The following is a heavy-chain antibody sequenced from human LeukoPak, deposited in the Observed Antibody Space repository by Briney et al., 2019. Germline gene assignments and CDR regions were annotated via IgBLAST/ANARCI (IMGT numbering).Heavy chain of an antibody. CDR2: LNYSGTT. CDR3: SRYDSDTGDFDP. V-gene: IGHV4-39*07. CDR1: GGSISGSTSY. Sequence: SETLSLTCTVSGGSISGSTSYWGWIRQSPGKGLEWIGLLNYSGTTYYNPSFKSRVSISIDRSRTQFSLKLSSVSAADTAFYYCSRYDSDTGDFDPWGQGTLVTISS. D-gene: IGHD3-10*01. J-gene: IGHJ5*02.